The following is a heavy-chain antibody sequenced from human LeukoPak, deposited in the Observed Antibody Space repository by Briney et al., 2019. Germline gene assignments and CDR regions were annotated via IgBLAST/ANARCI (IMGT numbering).Heavy chain of an antibody. V-gene: IGHV4-4*07. CDR1: GGSISSYY. J-gene: IGHJ5*02. CDR3: ARGFAAGAAYNWFDP. D-gene: IGHD6-13*01. CDR2: IYSTGST. Sequence: SETLSLTCTVSGGSISSYYWSWIRQPAGKGLEWIGRIYSTGSTNYNPSLKSRVTISVDTSKNQFSLKLSSVTAADTAVYYCARGFAAGAAYNWFDPWGQGTLVTVSS.